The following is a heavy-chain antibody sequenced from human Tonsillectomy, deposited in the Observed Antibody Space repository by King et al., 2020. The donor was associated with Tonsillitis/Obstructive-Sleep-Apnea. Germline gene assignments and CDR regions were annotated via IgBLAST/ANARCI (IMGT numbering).Heavy chain of an antibody. V-gene: IGHV5-10-1*03. D-gene: IGHD3-22*01. CDR2: IDPSDSHT. CDR3: ARHNENYYDISGYYYGRTFDI. CDR1: GYSFSNYW. J-gene: IGHJ3*02. Sequence: VQLVESGAEVKKPGESLKISCKGSGYSFSNYWISWVRQMPGKGLERMGTIDPSDSHTNYSPSFQGHVTISADKSISTAYLQCSSLKASDTAMYYCARHNENYYDISGYYYGRTFDIWGQGNMVTVSS.